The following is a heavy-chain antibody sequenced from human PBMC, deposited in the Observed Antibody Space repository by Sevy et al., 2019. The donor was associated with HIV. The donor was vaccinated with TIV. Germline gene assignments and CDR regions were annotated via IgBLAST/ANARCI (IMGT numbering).Heavy chain of an antibody. J-gene: IGHJ4*02. CDR2: ISSGSSFI. V-gene: IGHV3-21*01. CDR1: GFSISGYT. CDR3: ARVGLGDCSGTDCSPNDY. D-gene: IGHD2-15*01. Sequence: GGSLRLSCAASGFSISGYTMNWVRQAPGKGLEWVSSISSGSSFIYYADSLKGRFTISRDNARNLLYLQMNSLRVEDTAVYYCARVGLGDCSGTDCSPNDYRGQGTLVTVSS.